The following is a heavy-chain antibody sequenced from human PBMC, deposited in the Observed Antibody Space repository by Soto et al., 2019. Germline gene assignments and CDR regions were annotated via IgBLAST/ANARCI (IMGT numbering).Heavy chain of an antibody. V-gene: IGHV2-5*01. CDR1: GFSLSTPGVG. CDR3: AHFMSTTTTGYFDF. Sequence: SGPTLVKPTQTLTLTCTFSGFSLSTPGVGVVWIRQPPGKALEWLSLLYWNDDARYSSSRLTITKDTSKSVVVLTMTNVDPVDTATYYCAHFMSTTTTGYFDFWGQGILVTVSS. D-gene: IGHD3-16*01. CDR2: LYWNDDA. J-gene: IGHJ4*02.